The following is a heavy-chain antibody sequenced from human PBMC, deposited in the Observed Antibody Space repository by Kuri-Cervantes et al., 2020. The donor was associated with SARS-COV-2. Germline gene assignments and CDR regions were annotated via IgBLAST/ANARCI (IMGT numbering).Heavy chain of an antibody. J-gene: IGHJ4*02. D-gene: IGHD1-1*01. Sequence: LSLTCAASGLTLNSYTMNWVRQAPGKGLEWVSSMSSSGSDIFYADSVKGRFTLSRDNAKNMLFLQMNSLRAEDTAVYYCVRDGDHWNFDYWGQGTLVTVSS. CDR3: VRDGDHWNFDY. CDR1: GLTLNSYT. CDR2: MSSSGSDI. V-gene: IGHV3-21*01.